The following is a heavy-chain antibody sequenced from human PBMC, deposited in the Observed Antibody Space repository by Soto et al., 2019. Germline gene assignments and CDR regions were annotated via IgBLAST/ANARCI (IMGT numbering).Heavy chain of an antibody. V-gene: IGHV4-59*01. CDR1: GGSISSYY. Sequence: PSDTLSLTCTVSGGSISSYYWSWIRQPPGKGLEWIGYIYYSGRTNYNPSLKSRVTISVDTSKNQFSLKLSSVTAADTAVYYCARGYCSSTICYIWDNWFDPWGQGTLVTVSS. CDR3: ARGYCSSTICYIWDNWFDP. J-gene: IGHJ5*02. D-gene: IGHD2-2*02. CDR2: IYYSGRT.